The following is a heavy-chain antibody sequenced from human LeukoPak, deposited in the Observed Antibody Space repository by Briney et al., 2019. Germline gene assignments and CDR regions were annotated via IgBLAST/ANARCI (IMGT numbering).Heavy chain of an antibody. CDR1: SGSINNHY. D-gene: IGHD5-18*01. CDR2: IYDSWNT. CDR3: ARDQIGYGLDY. J-gene: IGHJ4*02. Sequence: SETLSLTCIVSSGSINNHYWSWIRQPPGKGLEWIGYIYDSWNTNYNPSLKSRVTISIDTSQNQFSLNLTSVTAADTAVYYCARDQIGYGLDYWGQGTLVTVSS. V-gene: IGHV4-59*11.